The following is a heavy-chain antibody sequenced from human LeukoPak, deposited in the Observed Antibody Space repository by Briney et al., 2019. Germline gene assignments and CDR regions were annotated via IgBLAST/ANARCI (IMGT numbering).Heavy chain of an antibody. CDR1: GGSISSSSYY. J-gene: IGHJ4*02. CDR2: IYYSGST. V-gene: IGHV4-39*01. Sequence: SETLSLTCTVSGGSISSSSYYWGWIRQPPGKGLEWIGSIYYSGSTYYNPSLKSRVTISVDTSKNQFSLKLSSVTAADTAVYYCARHLAQYCSSTSCQGPDYWGQGTLVTVSS. CDR3: ARHLAQYCSSTSCQGPDY. D-gene: IGHD2-2*01.